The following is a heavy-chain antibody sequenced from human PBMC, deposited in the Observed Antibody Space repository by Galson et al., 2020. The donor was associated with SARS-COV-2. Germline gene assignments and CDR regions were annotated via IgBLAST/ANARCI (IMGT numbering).Heavy chain of an antibody. V-gene: IGHV4-39*01. Sequence: SETLSLTCTVSGGSISTSSDYWGWIRQPPGEGLEWIATISYSGSTYYNPSLKSRVVISVDKSKNQFSLRMSSVTAADTAVYYCARRKYYNYYMDVWGKGTAVIISS. CDR1: GGSISTSSDY. J-gene: IGHJ6*03. CDR2: ISYSGST. CDR3: ARRKYYNYYMDV.